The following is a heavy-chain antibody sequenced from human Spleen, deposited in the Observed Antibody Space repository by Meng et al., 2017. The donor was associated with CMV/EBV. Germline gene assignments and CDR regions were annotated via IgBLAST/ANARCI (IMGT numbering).Heavy chain of an antibody. V-gene: IGHV1-2*02. CDR2: VNPKSGGT. CDR1: TFTGYY. D-gene: IGHD2-2*01. Sequence: TFTGYYNHWVRQAPGQELEWMGWVNPKSGGTNYAQKFQGRVTMTRDTSISTASVELSGLRSDDTAVYYCARILVPAFKNYFYYGMDVWGQGTLVTVSS. J-gene: IGHJ6*02. CDR3: ARILVPAFKNYFYYGMDV.